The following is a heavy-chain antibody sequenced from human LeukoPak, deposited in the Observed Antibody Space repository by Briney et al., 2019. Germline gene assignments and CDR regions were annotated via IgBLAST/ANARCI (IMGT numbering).Heavy chain of an antibody. J-gene: IGHJ4*02. V-gene: IGHV1-24*01. CDR1: GYTFTGYY. D-gene: IGHD3-16*01. CDR3: ATSGMITFGGIDY. CDR2: FDPEDDET. Sequence: ASVKVSCKASGYTFTGYYMHWVRQAPGKGLEWMGSFDPEDDETIYAQNFQGRVTMTEDTSTDTAYMELSSLRSEDTALYYCATSGMITFGGIDYWGQGTLVTVSS.